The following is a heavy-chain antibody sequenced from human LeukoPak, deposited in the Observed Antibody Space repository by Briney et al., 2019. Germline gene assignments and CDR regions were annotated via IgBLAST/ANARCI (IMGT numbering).Heavy chain of an antibody. Sequence: GGSLRLSCAASGFTFSSYWMTWVRQAPGKGLEWLGRIKRGGSTDYAVPVNNRFTISRDDSKSTIYLQINGLKTEDTAVYYCKWERTVYYSLDVWGQGTTVTVSS. CDR2: IKRGGST. CDR1: GFTFSSYW. CDR3: KWERTVYYSLDV. V-gene: IGHV3-15*01. D-gene: IGHD1-26*01. J-gene: IGHJ6*02.